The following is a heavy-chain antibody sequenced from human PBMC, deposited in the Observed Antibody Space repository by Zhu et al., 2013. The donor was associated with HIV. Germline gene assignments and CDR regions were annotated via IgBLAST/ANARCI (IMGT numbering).Heavy chain of an antibody. Sequence: QVQLQQWGAGLLKPSETLSLTCAVYGGSSSGYYWSWIRQPPGKGLEWIGEINHSGSTNYNPSLKSRVTISVDKSKNQFSLKLSSVTAADSAVYYCASYYPDYYLDVWGEGTTVTVSS. V-gene: IGHV4-34*01. CDR2: INHSGST. D-gene: IGHD3-10*01. CDR1: GGSSSGYY. J-gene: IGHJ6*03. CDR3: ASYYPDYYLDV.